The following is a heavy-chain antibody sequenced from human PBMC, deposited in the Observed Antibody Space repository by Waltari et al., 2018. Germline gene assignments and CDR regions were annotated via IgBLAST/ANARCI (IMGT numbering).Heavy chain of an antibody. D-gene: IGHD3-22*01. J-gene: IGHJ4*02. CDR2: IYYSGST. CDR1: GGSISSHY. CDR3: ARVGLGAASDY. Sequence: QVQLQESGPGLVKPSETLSLTCTVSGGSISSHYWSWIRQPPGKGLEWIGYIYYSGSTNSNPSLKSRVTISVDTSKNQFSLKLSSVTAADTAVYYCARVGLGAASDYWGQGTLVTVSS. V-gene: IGHV4-59*11.